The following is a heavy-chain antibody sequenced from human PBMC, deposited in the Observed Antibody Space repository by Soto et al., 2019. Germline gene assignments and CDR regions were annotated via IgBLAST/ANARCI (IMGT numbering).Heavy chain of an antibody. Sequence: GSLRLSCAASGFTFSSYDMNWVRQAPGKGLEWVSYITSSGSLIYYADSVRGRFTVSRDNAKNSLYLQMNSLRAEDTGVYYCARKMYSNRGWFDPWGQGTLVTVSS. D-gene: IGHD6-13*01. CDR3: ARKMYSNRGWFDP. CDR2: ITSSGSLI. V-gene: IGHV3-48*03. J-gene: IGHJ5*02. CDR1: GFTFSSYD.